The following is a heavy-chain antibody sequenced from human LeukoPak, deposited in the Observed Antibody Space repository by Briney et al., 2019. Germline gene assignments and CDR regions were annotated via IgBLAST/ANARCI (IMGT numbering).Heavy chain of an antibody. Sequence: ASVKVSCKASGYTFTSYDINWVRQATGQGLEWMGWMNPNSGNTGYAQKFQGRVTMTRNTSISTAYMELSSLRSEDTAVYYCARGRQVVRGVRTPLYYGMDVWGQGTTVNVSS. J-gene: IGHJ6*02. CDR1: GYTFTSYD. CDR2: MNPNSGNT. V-gene: IGHV1-8*01. D-gene: IGHD3-10*01. CDR3: ARGRQVVRGVRTPLYYGMDV.